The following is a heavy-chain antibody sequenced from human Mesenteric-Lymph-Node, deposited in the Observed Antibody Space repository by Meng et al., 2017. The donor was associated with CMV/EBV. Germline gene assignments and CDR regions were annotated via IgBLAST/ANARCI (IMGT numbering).Heavy chain of an antibody. D-gene: IGHD3-3*01. CDR3: AGVSRMHNYDFWGLVDQ. CDR2: VYHSETT. J-gene: IGHJ4*02. Sequence: SGSDYFRSCIRQHPGEGLEWIGYVYHSETTHSNPSLRSRVMISVNTSKNQFSLILNSLTAADTAVYFCAGVSRMHNYDFWGLVDQWGQGTLVTVSS. V-gene: IGHV4-31*02. CDR1: SGSDYF.